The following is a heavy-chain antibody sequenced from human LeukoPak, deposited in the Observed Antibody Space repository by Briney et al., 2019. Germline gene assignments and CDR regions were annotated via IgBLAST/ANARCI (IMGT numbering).Heavy chain of an antibody. CDR2: IGTAGDT. D-gene: IGHD1-7*01. V-gene: IGHV3-13*01. CDR3: ARVGRGKIELRGAFDI. Sequence: GGSLRLSCAASGFTFSSYDMHWVRQATGKGLEWVSAIGTAGDTYYPGSVKGRFTISRENAKNSLYLQMNSLRAGDTAVYYCARVGRGKIELRGAFDIWGQGTMVTVSS. CDR1: GFTFSSYD. J-gene: IGHJ3*02.